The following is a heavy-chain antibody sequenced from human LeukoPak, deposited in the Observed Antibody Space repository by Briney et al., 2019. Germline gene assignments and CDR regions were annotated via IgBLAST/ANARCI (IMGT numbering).Heavy chain of an antibody. CDR3: ARAGSIIAAAGDYFDY. CDR2: IWFDGSDK. Sequence: GRSLRLSCVASGFTFSSYGMHWVRQAPGKGLEWVAVIWFDGSDKYYADSVKGRFTISRDNSKNSLYPQMNSLSAEDTAVYYCARAGSIIAAAGDYFDYWGQGTLVTVSS. V-gene: IGHV3-33*01. CDR1: GFTFSSYG. J-gene: IGHJ4*02. D-gene: IGHD6-13*01.